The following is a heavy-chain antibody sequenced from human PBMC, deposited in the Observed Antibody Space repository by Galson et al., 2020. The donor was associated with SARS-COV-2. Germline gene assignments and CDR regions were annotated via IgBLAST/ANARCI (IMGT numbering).Heavy chain of an antibody. CDR1: GFTFSSYA. Sequence: GESLKISCAASGFTFSSYAMHWVRQAPGKGLEWVAVISYDGSNKYYADSVKGRFTISRDNSKNTLYLQMNSLRAEDTAVYYCARAQSTSYLDYWGQGTLVTVSS. J-gene: IGHJ4*02. CDR3: ARAQSTSYLDY. V-gene: IGHV3-30-3*01. D-gene: IGHD2-2*01. CDR2: ISYDGSNK.